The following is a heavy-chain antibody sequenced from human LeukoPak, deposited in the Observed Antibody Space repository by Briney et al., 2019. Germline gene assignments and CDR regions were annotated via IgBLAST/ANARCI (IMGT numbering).Heavy chain of an antibody. CDR3: ARDHYYGSGSSYKDY. D-gene: IGHD3-10*01. Sequence: PGGSLRLSCAASGFTFSNYNMNWVRQAPGKGLEWVSYISSSSSTIYYADSVKGRFTISRDNAKNSLYLQMNSLRAEGTAVYYCARDHYYGSGSSYKDYWGQGSLDTVSS. CDR1: GFTFSNYN. V-gene: IGHV3-48*01. J-gene: IGHJ4*02. CDR2: ISSSSSTI.